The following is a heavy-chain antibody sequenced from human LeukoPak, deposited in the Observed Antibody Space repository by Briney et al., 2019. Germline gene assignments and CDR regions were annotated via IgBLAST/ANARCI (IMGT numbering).Heavy chain of an antibody. CDR1: GGSTSRYY. D-gene: IGHD6-13*01. CDR3: ARLPGIAAI. Sequence: PSETLSLTCTVSGGSTSRYYWSWIRQPPGQRLEWHGYIYYSGSTTYNPSLKSRLTMSLDTSKNQISLRLISLTAADTAVYYCARLPGIAAIWGQGTLVTVSS. V-gene: IGHV4-59*08. J-gene: IGHJ4*02. CDR2: IYYSGST.